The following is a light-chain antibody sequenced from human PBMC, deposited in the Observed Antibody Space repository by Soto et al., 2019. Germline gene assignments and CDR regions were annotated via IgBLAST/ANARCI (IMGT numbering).Light chain of an antibody. CDR1: QSVSSSY. CDR2: GAS. J-gene: IGKJ1*01. Sequence: EIVLTQSPGTLSLSPGERATLSCRASQSVSSSYLAWYQQKPGQAPRLLIYGASSRATGIPDRFSGSGSGTDFTLTISRLEPEDFAVYYCQRYGSSGWTFGQGTKVDIK. V-gene: IGKV3-20*01. CDR3: QRYGSSGWT.